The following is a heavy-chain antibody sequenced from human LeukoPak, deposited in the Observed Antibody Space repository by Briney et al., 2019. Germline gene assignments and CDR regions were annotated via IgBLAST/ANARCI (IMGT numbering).Heavy chain of an antibody. CDR1: GFTFSTYW. V-gene: IGHV3-7*01. J-gene: IGHJ4*02. CDR2: IKQDGSEK. D-gene: IGHD5-24*01. Sequence: PGGSLRLSCAASGFTFSTYWMSWVRQAPGKGLEWVANIKQDGSEKYYVDSVKDRFTISRDNAKNSLYLQMNSLRAEDTAVYYCARGGGYNLSDYWGQGTLVTVSS. CDR3: ARGGGYNLSDY.